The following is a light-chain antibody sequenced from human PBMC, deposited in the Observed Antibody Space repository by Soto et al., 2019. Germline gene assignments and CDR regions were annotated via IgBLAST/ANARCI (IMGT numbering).Light chain of an antibody. CDR3: QKYGSAFT. Sequence: EIVLTQSPGTLSLSPGERAILSCRASQSVNSNYLAWYQHKPGQGPRLLIYAASSRATGIPDRFSGSGSGTDFTLTISRLEPEDFALYYCQKYGSAFTFGPGTKVDIK. J-gene: IGKJ3*01. CDR2: AAS. CDR1: QSVNSNY. V-gene: IGKV3-20*01.